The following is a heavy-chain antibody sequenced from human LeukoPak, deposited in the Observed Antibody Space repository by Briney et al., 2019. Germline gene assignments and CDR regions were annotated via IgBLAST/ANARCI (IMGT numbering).Heavy chain of an antibody. CDR2: ISYDGSNK. V-gene: IGHV3-30*03. CDR1: GFTFSSYG. CDR3: ARGRGDIVGTTSHFDY. Sequence: PGRSLRLSCAASGFTFSSYGMHWVRQAPGKGLEWVAVISYDGSNKYYADSVKGRFTISRDNAKNTLYLQMNSLRAEDTAVYYCARGRGDIVGTTSHFDYWGQGTLVTVSS. J-gene: IGHJ4*02. D-gene: IGHD1-26*01.